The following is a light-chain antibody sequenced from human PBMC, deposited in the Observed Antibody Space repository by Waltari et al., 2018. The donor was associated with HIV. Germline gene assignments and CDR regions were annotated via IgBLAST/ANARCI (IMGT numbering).Light chain of an antibody. CDR2: RSN. V-gene: IGLV1-47*01. CDR1: RSNIGRDNTY. CDR3: AAWDDVLSARV. Sequence: QSVLTQSPSASGTPGQRVTMACSGSRSNIGRDNTYVYWYRQLPGMAPTLLIYRSNKRPSGVPDRFSGSKSGTSASLAISGLRSEDEGDYYCAAWDDVLSARVFGGGTKLTVL. J-gene: IGLJ3*02.